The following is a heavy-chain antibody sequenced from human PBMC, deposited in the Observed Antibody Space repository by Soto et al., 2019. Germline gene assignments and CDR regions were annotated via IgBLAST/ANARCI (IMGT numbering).Heavy chain of an antibody. Sequence: QVQLVESGGGVVQPGRSLRLSCAASGFTFSSYAMHWVRQAPGKGLEWVAVISYDGSNKYYADSVKGRFTISRDNSKNTLYLQMNSLRTEDTAVYYWARPLLRNDYNWGYFDLWGRGTLGTVSS. V-gene: IGHV3-30-3*01. D-gene: IGHD4-4*01. CDR1: GFTFSSYA. J-gene: IGHJ2*01. CDR2: ISYDGSNK. CDR3: ARPLLRNDYNWGYFDL.